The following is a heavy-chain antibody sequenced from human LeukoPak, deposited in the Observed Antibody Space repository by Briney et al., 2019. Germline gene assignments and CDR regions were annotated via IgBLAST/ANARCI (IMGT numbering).Heavy chain of an antibody. CDR2: ISSSGSTI. D-gene: IGHD4-17*01. J-gene: IGHJ6*03. CDR3: AREYSRTTVTPDTLYYYYYMDV. V-gene: IGHV3-48*03. CDR1: GFAFSSYE. Sequence: PGGSLRLSCAASGFAFSSYEMNWVRQAPGKGLEWVSYISSSGSTIYYADSVKGRFTISRDNAKNSLYLQMNSLRAEDTAVYYCAREYSRTTVTPDTLYYYYYMDVWGKGTTVTVSS.